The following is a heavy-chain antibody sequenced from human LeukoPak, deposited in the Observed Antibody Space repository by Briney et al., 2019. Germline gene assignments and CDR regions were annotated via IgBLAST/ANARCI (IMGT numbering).Heavy chain of an antibody. V-gene: IGHV1-69*05. D-gene: IGHD3-22*01. Sequence: SVKVSCKASGGTFSSYAISWVRQAPGQGLEWMGGIIPIFGTANYAQKFQGRVTITTDESTSTAYMELSSLRSEDTAVYYCARGPDSYDAFDIWGQGTMVTVSS. CDR3: ARGPDSYDAFDI. CDR2: IIPIFGTA. CDR1: GGTFSSYA. J-gene: IGHJ3*02.